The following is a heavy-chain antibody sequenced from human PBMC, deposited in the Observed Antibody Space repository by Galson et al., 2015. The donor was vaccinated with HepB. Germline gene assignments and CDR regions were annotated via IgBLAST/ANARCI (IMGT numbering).Heavy chain of an antibody. D-gene: IGHD1-26*01. CDR3: ASSGSYYCDGY. CDR1: GYFFTGYY. V-gene: IGHV1-46*01. Sequence: SVKVSCKASGYFFTGYYMHWVRQAPGQGLEWMGIINPSGGSTSYAQKFQGRVTMTRDTSTSTVYMELSSLRSEDTAVYYCASSGSYYCDGYWGQGTLVTVSS. CDR2: INPSGGST. J-gene: IGHJ4*02.